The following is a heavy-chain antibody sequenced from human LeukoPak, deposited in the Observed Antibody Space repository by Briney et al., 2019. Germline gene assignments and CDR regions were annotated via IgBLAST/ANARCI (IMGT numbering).Heavy chain of an antibody. V-gene: IGHV3-7*01. Sequence: GGSLRLSXAASGFTFSSYWMSWVRQAPGKGLEWVANIKQDGSEKYYVDSVKGRFTISRDNAKNSLYLQMNSLRAEDTAVYYCARDTYDSSGYVDYWGQGTLVTVSS. CDR2: IKQDGSEK. D-gene: IGHD3-22*01. CDR3: ARDTYDSSGYVDY. J-gene: IGHJ4*02. CDR1: GFTFSSYW.